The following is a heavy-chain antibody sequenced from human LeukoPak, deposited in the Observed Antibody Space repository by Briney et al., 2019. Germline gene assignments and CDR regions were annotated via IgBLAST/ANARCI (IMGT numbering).Heavy chain of an antibody. D-gene: IGHD4-23*01. CDR1: GFTFSSYG. Sequence: GGSLRLSCAASGFTFSSYGMHWVRQAPGKGLEWVSVIWYDGKNKYYADSVKGRFTIFRDNSKNTLYLQMNSLRAEDTAVYYCARRDDYGGNSLDYWGQGTLVTVSS. V-gene: IGHV3-33*01. CDR2: IWYDGKNK. CDR3: ARRDDYGGNSLDY. J-gene: IGHJ4*02.